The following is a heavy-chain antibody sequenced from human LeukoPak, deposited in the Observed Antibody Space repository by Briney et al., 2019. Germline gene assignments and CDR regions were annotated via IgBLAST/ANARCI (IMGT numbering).Heavy chain of an antibody. CDR3: AKDQYSSGWYNWFDP. J-gene: IGHJ5*02. CDR2: IYSDGTT. CDR1: GFIVSTNY. Sequence: GGSLRLSCAASGFIVSTNYMSWVRQAPGKGLEWVSVIYSDGTTYYADSVKGRFTISRDNSKNTVYLQMDSLRAEDTAVYYCAKDQYSSGWYNWFDPWGQGTLVTVSS. D-gene: IGHD6-19*01. V-gene: IGHV3-53*01.